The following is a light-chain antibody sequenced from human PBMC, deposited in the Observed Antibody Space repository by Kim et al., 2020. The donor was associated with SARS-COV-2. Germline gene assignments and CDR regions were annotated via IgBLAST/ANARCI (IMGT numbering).Light chain of an antibody. CDR2: EQN. V-gene: IGLV3-19*01. J-gene: IGLJ3*02. Sequence: SSELTQDPAVSVALGQTVRITCQGDSLRSYYASWYQQKPGQDPVLVIYEQNNRPSGIPDRFSGSSSGNTASLTITGAQAEDEADYYCNSRESGVNHVVFG. CDR1: SLRSYY. CDR3: NSRESGVNHVV.